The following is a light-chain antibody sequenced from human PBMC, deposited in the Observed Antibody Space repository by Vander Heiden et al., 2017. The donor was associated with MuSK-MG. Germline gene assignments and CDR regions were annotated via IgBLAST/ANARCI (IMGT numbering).Light chain of an antibody. CDR2: EVS. Sequence: QSALTQPAYVSGSPGQSITISCTGTSSDVGSYNRVSFYPQHTGKATNLMIYEVSKRPSGVSNPFSASNSGITASLTISGLQAEDEADYYCCSYAGSSTPSWVFGGGTKLTVL. CDR1: SSDVGSYNR. J-gene: IGLJ3*02. CDR3: CSYAGSSTPSWV. V-gene: IGLV2-23*02.